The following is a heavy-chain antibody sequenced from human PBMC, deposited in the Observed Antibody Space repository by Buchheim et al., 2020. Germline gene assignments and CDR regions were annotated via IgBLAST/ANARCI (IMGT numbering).Heavy chain of an antibody. CDR3: ARGFSRKGIAAAGTS. CDR2: NYYSGST. V-gene: IGHV4-59*01. J-gene: IGHJ5*02. Sequence: QVQLQESGPGLVKPSETLSLTCTVPGGPISSYYWSWIRQPPGKGLEWIGNNYYSGSTNYNPSLKSRVTISVDTSKNQFSLKLSSVTAADTAVYYCARGFSRKGIAAAGTSWGQGTL. D-gene: IGHD6-13*01. CDR1: GGPISSYY.